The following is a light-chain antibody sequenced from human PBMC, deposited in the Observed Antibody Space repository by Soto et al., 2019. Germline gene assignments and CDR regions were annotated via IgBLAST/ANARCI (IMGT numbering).Light chain of an antibody. Sequence: EIVLTQSPATLSLSPGERATLSCRASQSVSSYLAWYQQKPGQAPRLLIYDASNRATGIPARFSGSGSGTAFTLTISILEPEDFAGYYCQQRSNWPFTFGGGTKVEI. V-gene: IGKV3-11*01. CDR2: DAS. CDR3: QQRSNWPFT. CDR1: QSVSSY. J-gene: IGKJ4*01.